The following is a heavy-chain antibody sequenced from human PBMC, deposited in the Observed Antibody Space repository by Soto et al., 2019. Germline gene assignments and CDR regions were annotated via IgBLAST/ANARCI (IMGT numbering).Heavy chain of an antibody. D-gene: IGHD3-10*01. CDR1: GGSISSGGYS. V-gene: IGHV4-30-2*01. Sequence: LSLTCAVSGGSISSGGYSWSWIRQPPGKGLEWIGYIYHSGSTYYNPSLKSRVTISLDMSKNQFSLKLSSVTAADTAVYYCVRGEVRGVIAVDVWGRGTTVTVSS. CDR3: VRGEVRGVIAVDV. CDR2: IYHSGST. J-gene: IGHJ6*02.